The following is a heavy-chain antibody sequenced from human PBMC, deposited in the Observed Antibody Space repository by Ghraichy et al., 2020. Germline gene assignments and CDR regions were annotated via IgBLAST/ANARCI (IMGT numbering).Heavy chain of an antibody. CDR2: ICSNGRCS. CDR3: VRGHTNSRKFYQLDV. V-gene: IGHV3-64*02. D-gene: IGHD2-2*01. J-gene: IGHJ6*02. CDR1: GFTLSDYA. Sequence: LSLTCVASGFTLSDYAMHWVRQAPGKGLESVAIICSNGRCSYYADSVKGRSTISRDNSKNMLYLQMDSLRLEDMAVYYCVRGHTNSRKFYQLDVWGQGTMVTVSS.